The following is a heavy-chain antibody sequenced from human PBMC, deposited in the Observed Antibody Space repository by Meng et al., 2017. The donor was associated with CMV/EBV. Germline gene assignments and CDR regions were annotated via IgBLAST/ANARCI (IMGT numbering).Heavy chain of an antibody. D-gene: IGHD3-3*01. V-gene: IGHV4-34*01. CDR3: ARDRSGYDFWSGYYGYFDY. Sequence: SETLSLTCAVYGGSFSGYYWSWVRQAPGKGLEWIGSIYYSGSTYYNPSLKSRVTISVDTSKNQFSLKLSSVTAADTAVYYCARDRSGYDFWSGYYGYFDYWGQGTLVTVSS. J-gene: IGHJ4*02. CDR1: GGSFSGYY. CDR2: IYYSGST.